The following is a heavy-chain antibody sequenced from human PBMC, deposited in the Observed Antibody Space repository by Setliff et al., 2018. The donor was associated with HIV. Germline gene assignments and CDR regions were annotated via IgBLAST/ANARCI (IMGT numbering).Heavy chain of an antibody. CDR3: TRGGHASPWSGYGEMWFDP. D-gene: IGHD3-3*01. V-gene: IGHV4-61*09. Sequence: SETLSLTCSVSGGSVSSGNFYWTWIRQPAGKGLEWIGHFYTSGNIHYSPSLRSRVTISMDTSTNQFSLKLTSVTAADTAVYYCTRGGHASPWSGYGEMWFDPWGQGTQVTVSS. CDR2: FYTSGNI. CDR1: GGSVSSGNFY. J-gene: IGHJ5*02.